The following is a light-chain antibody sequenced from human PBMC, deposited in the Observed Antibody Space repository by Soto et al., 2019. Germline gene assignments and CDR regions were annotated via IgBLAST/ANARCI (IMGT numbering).Light chain of an antibody. V-gene: IGKV1-5*01. CDR1: QSISSW. CDR2: DAS. J-gene: IGKJ1*01. CDR3: QHYTSCL. Sequence: DIQMTQSPSTLSASVGDRVTITCRASQSISSWLAWYQQKPGKAPKLLIYDASNLGSGVPSSFSGCGSGTAFTLTIRSLQPVDFESYYCQHYTSCLFGRGTKVEIK.